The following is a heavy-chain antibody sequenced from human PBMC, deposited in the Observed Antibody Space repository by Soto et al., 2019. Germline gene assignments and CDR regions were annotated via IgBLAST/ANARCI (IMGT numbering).Heavy chain of an antibody. D-gene: IGHD3-3*01. CDR3: ARETYYDFWSGSYYYYYGMDV. CDR2: ISSSSSYI. J-gene: IGHJ6*02. V-gene: IGHV3-21*01. Sequence: GGSLRLSCAASGFTFSSYSMNWVRQAPGKGLEWVSSISSSSSYIYYADSVKGRFTIPRDNAKNSLYLQMNSLRAEDTAVYYCARETYYDFWSGSYYYYYGMDVWGQGTTVTVSS. CDR1: GFTFSSYS.